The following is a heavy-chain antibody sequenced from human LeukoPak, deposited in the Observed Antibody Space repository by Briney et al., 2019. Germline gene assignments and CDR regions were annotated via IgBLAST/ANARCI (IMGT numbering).Heavy chain of an antibody. CDR2: ISISSSYI. V-gene: IGHV3-21*04. CDR1: GFTFSSYS. CDR3: ARDSYGKNYFDY. J-gene: IGHJ4*02. D-gene: IGHD5-18*01. Sequence: GGSLRLSCAASGFTFSSYSINWVRQAPGKGLEWVSSISISSSYIYYADSVKGRFTISRDNSRNTLYLQMNSLRAEDTAVYYCARDSYGKNYFDYWGQGTLVTVSS.